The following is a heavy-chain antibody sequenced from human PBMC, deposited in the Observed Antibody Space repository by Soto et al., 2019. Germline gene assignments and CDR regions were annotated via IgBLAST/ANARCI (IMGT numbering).Heavy chain of an antibody. J-gene: IGHJ4*02. D-gene: IGHD2-15*01. CDR3: AISHQGCSGGSCYSPTFDY. Sequence: QVQLVQSGAEVKKPGSSVKVSCKASGGTFSSYTISWVRQAPGQGLEWMGRIIPILGIANYAQKFQGRVTITEDKSTSTAYMELSSLRSEDTAVYYCAISHQGCSGGSCYSPTFDYWGQGTLVTVSS. CDR2: IIPILGIA. V-gene: IGHV1-69*02. CDR1: GGTFSSYT.